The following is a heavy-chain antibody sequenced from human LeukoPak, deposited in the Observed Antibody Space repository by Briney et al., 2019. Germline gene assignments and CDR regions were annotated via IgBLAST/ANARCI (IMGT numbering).Heavy chain of an antibody. Sequence: GGSLRLSCAASGFTVSSNYMSWVRQAPGKGLEWVSVIYSGGSTYYADSVKGRFTISRHNSKNTLYLQMNGLRAEDTAVYYCARGNYGSGSYYPDYWGQGTLVTVSS. CDR3: ARGNYGSGSYYPDY. V-gene: IGHV3-53*04. J-gene: IGHJ4*02. CDR2: IYSGGST. D-gene: IGHD3-10*01. CDR1: GFTVSSNY.